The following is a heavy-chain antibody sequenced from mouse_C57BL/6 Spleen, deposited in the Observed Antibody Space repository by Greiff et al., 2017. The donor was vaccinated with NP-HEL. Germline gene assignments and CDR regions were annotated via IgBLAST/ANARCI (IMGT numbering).Heavy chain of an antibody. J-gene: IGHJ2*01. CDR1: GYTFTSYW. CDR2: INPSSGYT. D-gene: IGHD1-1*01. Sequence: QVQLQQSGAELVKPGASVKLSCKASGYTFTSYWMPWVKQRPGQGLEWIGNINPSSGYTKYNQKFKDKTTLTTDKSSSTAYMQLSSLTYEDSAVYYCALITTVVATDDYWGQGTTLTVSS. CDR3: ALITTVVATDDY. V-gene: IGHV1-7*01.